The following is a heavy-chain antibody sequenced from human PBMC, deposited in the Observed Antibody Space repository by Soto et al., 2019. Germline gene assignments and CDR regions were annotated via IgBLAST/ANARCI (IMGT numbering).Heavy chain of an antibody. CDR2: ISYDGRNK. J-gene: IGHJ4*02. D-gene: IGHD6-25*01. Sequence: QVQLVEFGGGVVQPGRSLRLSCAVSGFTFKRYGMHWVRQAPGKGLDWVAVISYDGRNKNYVDSVKGRFTISRDNSKNTLYLEMNSLRGEDTAVYYCAKETTEKAARDLDGWGQGTLVTVSS. CDR1: GFTFKRYG. CDR3: AKETTEKAARDLDG. V-gene: IGHV3-30*18.